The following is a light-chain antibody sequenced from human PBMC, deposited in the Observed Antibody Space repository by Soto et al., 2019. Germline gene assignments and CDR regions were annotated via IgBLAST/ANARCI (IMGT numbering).Light chain of an antibody. CDR3: QQYNSYPWT. J-gene: IGKJ1*01. CDR2: KAS. Sequence: DIQMTQSPSTLSASVGDRVTITCRASQSISSWLAWYQQKPGKAPKILIYKASTLETGVPSRFSGSVSGTEFTLIVSSLLPDDFATYYCQQYNSYPWTFGQGTKV. V-gene: IGKV1-5*03. CDR1: QSISSW.